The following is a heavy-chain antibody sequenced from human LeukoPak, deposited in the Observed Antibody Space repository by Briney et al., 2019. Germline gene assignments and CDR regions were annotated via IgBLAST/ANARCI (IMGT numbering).Heavy chain of an antibody. CDR2: IIPIFGTA. V-gene: IGHV1-69*01. CDR1: GGTFSSYA. D-gene: IGHD2-21*02. J-gene: IGHJ6*04. CDR3: ATSYCGGDCYHIEGGYYYYGMDV. Sequence: ASVKVSCKASGGTFSSYAISWVRQAPGQGLEWMGGIIPIFGTANYAQKFQGRVTITADESTSTAYMELSSLRSEDTAVYYCATSYCGGDCYHIEGGYYYYGMDVWGKGTTVTVSS.